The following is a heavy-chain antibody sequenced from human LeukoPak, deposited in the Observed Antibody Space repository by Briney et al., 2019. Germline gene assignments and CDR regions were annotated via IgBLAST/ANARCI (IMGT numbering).Heavy chain of an antibody. Sequence: PSETLSLTCTVSGGSISSYYWSWIRQPPGKGLEWIGYIHYSGSTNYNSSLKSRVTISVDASKSQFSLKLNSVTAADTAVYFCARGGWSLDLWGRGTLVTVLS. J-gene: IGHJ2*01. CDR1: GGSISSYY. CDR2: IHYSGST. D-gene: IGHD1-26*01. CDR3: ARGGWSLDL. V-gene: IGHV4-59*01.